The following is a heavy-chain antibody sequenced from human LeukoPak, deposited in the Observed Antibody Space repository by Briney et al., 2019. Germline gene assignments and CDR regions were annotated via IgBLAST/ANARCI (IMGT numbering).Heavy chain of an antibody. CDR2: ISSSSSTI. CDR1: GFTFSSYN. Sequence: PGGSLRLSCAASGFTFSSYNINWVRQAPGKGLEWVSYISSSSSTIYYADSVKGRFTISRDNAKNSLYLQVNSLRAEDTAVYYCARDSSSWYGYFQHWGQGTLVTVSS. D-gene: IGHD6-13*01. J-gene: IGHJ1*01. CDR3: ARDSSSWYGYFQH. V-gene: IGHV3-48*01.